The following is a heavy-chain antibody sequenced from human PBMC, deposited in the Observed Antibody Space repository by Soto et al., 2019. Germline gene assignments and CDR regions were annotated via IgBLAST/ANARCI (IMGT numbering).Heavy chain of an antibody. V-gene: IGHV4-4*02. CDR2: VFDHGST. Sequence: QVQLQESGPGLVKPWGTLSLTCAVFGVSISGGNVWSWVRQPPGKGLEWIGEVFDHGSTNYNPSLKRRVTMSVDKSQNDFSLNLTSVTAADTAVYYCARVLSGNKEWFDSWGQGILVTVSS. J-gene: IGHJ5*01. D-gene: IGHD3-10*01. CDR3: ARVLSGNKEWFDS. CDR1: GVSISGGNV.